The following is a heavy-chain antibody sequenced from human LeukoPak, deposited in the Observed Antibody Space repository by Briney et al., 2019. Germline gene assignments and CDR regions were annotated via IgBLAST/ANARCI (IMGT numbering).Heavy chain of an antibody. J-gene: IGHJ2*01. V-gene: IGHV4-39*07. CDR3: ARKTQQWLVEAYDL. Sequence: SETLSLTCTVSGGSISSSSYYWGWIRQPPGKGLEWIGSIYYSGSTYYNPSLKSRVTISVDTSKNQFSLKLSSVTAADTAVYYCARKTQQWLVEAYDLWGRGTLVTVSS. D-gene: IGHD6-19*01. CDR2: IYYSGST. CDR1: GGSISSSSYY.